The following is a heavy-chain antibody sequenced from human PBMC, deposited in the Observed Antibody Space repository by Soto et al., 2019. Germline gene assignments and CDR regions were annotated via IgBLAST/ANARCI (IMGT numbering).Heavy chain of an antibody. V-gene: IGHV3-30-3*01. CDR1: GFTFSRYS. CDR2: ISYDGSNK. J-gene: IGHJ4*02. CDR3: ASRTHYDILSGH. Sequence: AWSLRLSCAASGFTFSRYSMHWVRQAPGKGLEWVAVISYDGSNKYYADSVKVRFTISRDNSKNTLYLQMNSLRAEDTAVYYCASRTHYDILSGHWGQGSLVTVSS. D-gene: IGHD3-9*01.